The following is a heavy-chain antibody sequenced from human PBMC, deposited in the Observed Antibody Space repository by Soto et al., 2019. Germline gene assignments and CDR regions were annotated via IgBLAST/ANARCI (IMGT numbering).Heavy chain of an antibody. D-gene: IGHD2-15*01. Sequence: ASVKVSCKASGYTFTSYGISWVRQAPGQGLEWMGWISAYNGNTNYAQKLQGRVTMTTDTSTSTAYMELRSLRSDDTAVYYCASTHLTPSLYYFDYWGQGTLVTVSS. J-gene: IGHJ4*02. V-gene: IGHV1-18*01. CDR1: GYTFTSYG. CDR2: ISAYNGNT. CDR3: ASTHLTPSLYYFDY.